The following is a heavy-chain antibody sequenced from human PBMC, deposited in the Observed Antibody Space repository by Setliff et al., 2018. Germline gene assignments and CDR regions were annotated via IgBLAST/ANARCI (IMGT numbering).Heavy chain of an antibody. V-gene: IGHV4-38-2*02. D-gene: IGHD1-26*01. CDR1: GYSISSGYY. CDR3: ARLGGVGATILNYFDY. CDR2: IYHSGST. Sequence: SETLSLTCTVSGYSISSGYYWGWIRQPPGKGLEWIGSIYHSGSTNYNPSLKSRVTISVDTSKNQFSLKLSSVTAADTAVYYCARLGGVGATILNYFDYWGQGTLVTVSS. J-gene: IGHJ4*02.